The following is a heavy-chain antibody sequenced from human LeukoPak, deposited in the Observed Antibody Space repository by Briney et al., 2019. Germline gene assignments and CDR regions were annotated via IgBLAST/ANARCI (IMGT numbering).Heavy chain of an antibody. CDR1: GFIFSDYG. V-gene: IGHV3-30*02. CDR2: IRYDGSNK. CDR3: AKEGTASKPSDLDY. Sequence: GGSLTLSCAASGFIFSDYGMHWVRQAPGKGLEWVAFIRYDGSNKYYLDSVKGRFTISRDSSKNTVYLQMNSLRAEDTAVYYCAKEGTASKPSDLDYWGQGTLVTVSS. D-gene: IGHD1/OR15-1a*01. J-gene: IGHJ4*02.